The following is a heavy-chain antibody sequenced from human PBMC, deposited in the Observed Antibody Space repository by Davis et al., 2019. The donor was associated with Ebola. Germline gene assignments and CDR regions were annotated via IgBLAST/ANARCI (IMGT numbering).Heavy chain of an antibody. J-gene: IGHJ4*02. V-gene: IGHV4-34*01. D-gene: IGHD3-3*01. CDR2: INYSGST. CDR3: ASGKIFDRFDY. CDR1: GGSISSYY. Sequence: MPGGSLRLSCTVSGGSISSYYWSWIRQPPGKGLEWIGEINYSGSTNYNPSLKSRVTISVDTSKNQFSLKLSSVTAADTAVYYCASGKIFDRFDYWGQGTLVTVSS.